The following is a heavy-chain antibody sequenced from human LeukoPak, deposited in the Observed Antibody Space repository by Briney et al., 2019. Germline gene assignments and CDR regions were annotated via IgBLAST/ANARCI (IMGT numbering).Heavy chain of an antibody. V-gene: IGHV1-69*05. CDR3: ARGLHSSGSYWFDP. CDR2: IIPIFGTA. CDR1: GGTLSSYA. Sequence: ASVKVSCKASGGTLSSYAISWVRQAPGQGLEWMGGIIPIFGTANYAQKFQGRVTITTDESTSTAYMELSSLRSEDTAVYYCARGLHSSGSYWFDPWGQGTLVTVSS. D-gene: IGHD6-19*01. J-gene: IGHJ5*02.